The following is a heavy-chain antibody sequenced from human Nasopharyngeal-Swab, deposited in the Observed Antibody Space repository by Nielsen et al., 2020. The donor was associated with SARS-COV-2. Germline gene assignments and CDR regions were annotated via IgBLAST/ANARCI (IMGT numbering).Heavy chain of an antibody. CDR1: GYTFTSYD. J-gene: IGHJ4*02. Sequence: ASVKVSCKASGYTFTSYDINWVRQASGQGLEWMGWMNPNSGNTGYAQKFQGRVTMTGDTSISTAYMELSSLRSEDTAVYYCVRPRYCSAASCNKHSGVGLFDYWGQGTLVTVSS. CDR3: VRPRYCSAASCNKHSGVGLFDY. CDR2: MNPNSGNT. D-gene: IGHD2-8*02. V-gene: IGHV1-8*01.